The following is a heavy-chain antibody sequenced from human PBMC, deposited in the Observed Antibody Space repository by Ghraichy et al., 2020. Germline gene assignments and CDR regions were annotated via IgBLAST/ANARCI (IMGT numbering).Heavy chain of an antibody. CDR3: ARCGYSYGYGSFDY. CDR2: IKQDGSER. CDR1: GFTFSSYW. Sequence: GGSLRLSCAASGFTFSSYWMSWVRQAPGKGLEWVATIKQDGSERYYVDSVKGRFTISRDNAKNSLYLQMNSLRAEDAAVYYCARCGYSYGYGSFDYWGQGTLVTVSS. J-gene: IGHJ4*02. V-gene: IGHV3-7*01. D-gene: IGHD5-18*01.